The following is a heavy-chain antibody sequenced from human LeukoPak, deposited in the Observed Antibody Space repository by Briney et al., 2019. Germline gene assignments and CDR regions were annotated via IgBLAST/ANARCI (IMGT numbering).Heavy chain of an antibody. J-gene: IGHJ2*01. V-gene: IGHV4-61*02. CDR1: GGSISSGTYF. CDR2: IYTSGST. Sequence: PSETLSLTCTVSGGSISSGTYFWTWIRQPAGKGLEWIGRIYTSGSTNYNPSLKSRVTISVDTSKNQFSLKLSSVTAADTALYYCARVSSSWYQDWYFDLWGRGTLVTVSS. CDR3: ARVSSSWYQDWYFDL. D-gene: IGHD6-13*01.